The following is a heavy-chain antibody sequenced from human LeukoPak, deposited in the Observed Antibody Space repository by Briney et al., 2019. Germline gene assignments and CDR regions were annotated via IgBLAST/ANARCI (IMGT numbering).Heavy chain of an antibody. CDR1: GYTFTSYG. J-gene: IGHJ4*02. CDR2: ISAYNGNT. CDR3: ARVDSSGYYCDY. V-gene: IGHV1-18*01. Sequence: GASVTVSCKASGYTFTSYGISWVRQAPGQGLEWMGWISAYNGNTNYAQKLQGRVTMTTDTSTSTAYVELRSLRSDDTAVYYCARVDSSGYYCDYWGQGTLVTVSS. D-gene: IGHD3-22*01.